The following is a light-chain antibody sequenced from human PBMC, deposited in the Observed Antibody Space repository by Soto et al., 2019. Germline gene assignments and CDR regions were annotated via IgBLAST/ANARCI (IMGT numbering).Light chain of an antibody. CDR1: QGIGTT. CDR2: AAS. Sequence: AIQLTQSPSSLSASVGDRVTITCRASQGIGTTLARHLQKPGKAPQLLIYAASNLQSGVPSRFRGSGSGTDFTLTISSLQPEDFATYYCQQYNKYPVTFGQGTKVEIK. J-gene: IGKJ1*01. CDR3: QQYNKYPVT. V-gene: IGKV1D-13*01.